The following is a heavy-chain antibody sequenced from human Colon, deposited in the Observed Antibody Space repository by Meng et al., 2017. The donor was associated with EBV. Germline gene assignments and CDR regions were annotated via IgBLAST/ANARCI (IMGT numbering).Heavy chain of an antibody. V-gene: IGHV4-30-4*01. CDR2: IYHSGRT. Sequence: QVRLQVSGPGLVMPSLXLPPTCTVSGGSINSGDYYWSWIRQPPGKGLEWIGEIYHSGRTNYNPSVKSRVSMSVDKSQNHFSLRLSSVTAADTAVYYCGRDQGRELINYWGQGTLGTVSS. J-gene: IGHJ4*02. CDR3: GRDQGRELINY. D-gene: IGHD1-7*01. CDR1: GGSINSGDYY.